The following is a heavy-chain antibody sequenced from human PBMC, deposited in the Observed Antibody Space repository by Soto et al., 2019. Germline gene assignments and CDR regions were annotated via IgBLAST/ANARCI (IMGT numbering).Heavy chain of an antibody. CDR2: ITASSHVI. D-gene: IGHD5-12*01. J-gene: IGHJ4*02. CDR1: RFTFSVYN. Sequence: GGSLRLSCAASRFTFSVYNLNWVRQAPGKGPEWVSYITASSHVIYYADSVRGRFTISRDNAKNSLYLQMDSLSAEDTAMYYCARDLSVYGRRPFDSWGQGTLVTVSS. CDR3: ARDLSVYGRRPFDS. V-gene: IGHV3-48*01.